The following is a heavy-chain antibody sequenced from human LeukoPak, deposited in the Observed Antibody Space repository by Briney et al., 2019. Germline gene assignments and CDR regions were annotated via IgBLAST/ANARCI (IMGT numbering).Heavy chain of an antibody. CDR3: ARVVYYDYVWGSYRSPRNWFDP. Sequence: PSETLSLTCAVYGGSFSGYYWSWIRQPPGKGLEWIGEINHSGSTNYNPSLKSRVTISVDTSKNQFSLKLSSVTAADTAVYYCARVVYYDYVWGSYRSPRNWFDPWGQGTLVTVSS. CDR2: INHSGST. V-gene: IGHV4-34*01. CDR1: GGSFSGYY. J-gene: IGHJ5*02. D-gene: IGHD3-16*02.